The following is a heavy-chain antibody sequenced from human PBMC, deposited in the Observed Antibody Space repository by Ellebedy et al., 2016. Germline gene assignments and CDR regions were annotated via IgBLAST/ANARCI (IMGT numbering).Heavy chain of an antibody. CDR3: ARDPDTANKIDY. CDR2: ISYDGSNK. Sequence: GESLKISXAASGFTFSNAWMSWVRQAPGKGLEWVAVISYDGSNKYYADSVKGRFTISRDNSKNTLYLQMNSLRAEDTAVYYCARDPDTANKIDYWGQGTLVTVSA. CDR1: GFTFSNAW. V-gene: IGHV3-30-3*01. D-gene: IGHD5-18*01. J-gene: IGHJ4*02.